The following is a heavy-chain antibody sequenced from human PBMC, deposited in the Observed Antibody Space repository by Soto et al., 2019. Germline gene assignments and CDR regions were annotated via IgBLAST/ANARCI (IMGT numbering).Heavy chain of an antibody. J-gene: IGHJ4*02. CDR3: ARLLAVAGTLSLPT. D-gene: IGHD6-19*01. Sequence: SVKVSFKASGGTFSSYAISWVRQAPGQGLEWMGGIIPIFGTANYAQKFQGRVTITADESTSTAYMELSSLRSEDTAVYYCARLLAVAGTLSLPTWGQGTLVTVSS. V-gene: IGHV1-69*13. CDR1: GGTFSSYA. CDR2: IIPIFGTA.